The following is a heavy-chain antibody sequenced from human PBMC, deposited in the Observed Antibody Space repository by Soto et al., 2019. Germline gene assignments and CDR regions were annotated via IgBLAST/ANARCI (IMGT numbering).Heavy chain of an antibody. CDR1: GFTFSSYA. V-gene: IGHV3-30-3*01. J-gene: IGHJ6*02. D-gene: IGHD6-13*01. CDR2: ISYDGSNK. Sequence: SLRLSCAASGFTFSSYAMHWVRQAPGKGLEWVAVISYDGSNKYYADSVKGRFTISRDNSKNTLYLQMNSLRAEDTAVYYCARAIAAAGGYYYYGMDVWGQGTTVTVSS. CDR3: ARAIAAAGGYYYYGMDV.